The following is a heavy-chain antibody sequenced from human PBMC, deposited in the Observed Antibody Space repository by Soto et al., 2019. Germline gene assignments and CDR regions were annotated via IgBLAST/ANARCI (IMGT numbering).Heavy chain of an antibody. J-gene: IGHJ4*02. V-gene: IGHV5-51*01. CDR3: ARSLEWLRYGQFDY. CDR1: GYNFTSYW. D-gene: IGHD5-12*01. CDR2: IYPGDSDT. Sequence: PGESLKISCKASGYNFTSYWIGWVRQMPGKGLEWMGIIYPGDSDTRYSPSFQGQVTISADKSISTAFLQWSSLKASDTAMYYCARSLEWLRYGQFDYWGKGTLVTVSS.